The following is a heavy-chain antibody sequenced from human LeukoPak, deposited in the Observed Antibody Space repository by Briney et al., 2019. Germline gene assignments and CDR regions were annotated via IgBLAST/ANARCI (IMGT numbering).Heavy chain of an antibody. D-gene: IGHD3-9*01. CDR2: ISGSGGST. CDR1: GFTFSSYA. CDR3: AKATYYDILTGYSDY. V-gene: IGHV3-23*01. Sequence: GGSLRLSCAASGFTFSSYAMSWVRQAPGKGLEWVSGISGSGGSTYYADSVKGRFTISGDNSKNTLYLQMNSLRAEDTAVYYCAKATYYDILTGYSDYWGQGTLVTVSS. J-gene: IGHJ4*02.